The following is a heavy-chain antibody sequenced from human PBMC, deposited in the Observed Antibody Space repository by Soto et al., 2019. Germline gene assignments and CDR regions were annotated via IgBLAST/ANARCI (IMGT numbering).Heavy chain of an antibody. V-gene: IGHV3-23*01. J-gene: IGHJ6*02. CDR2: ISGNGQNT. CDR1: GFTFDNYA. CDR3: AKRGTTSFGMDV. Sequence: GGSLRLSCAASGFTFDNYAMNWVRQAPGKGLEWLSLISGNGQNTYNADSVKGRFTVSRDNSKNTLYLQMNSLRAEDTAMYYCAKRGTTSFGMDVWGRGPTVTVSS. D-gene: IGHD1-1*01.